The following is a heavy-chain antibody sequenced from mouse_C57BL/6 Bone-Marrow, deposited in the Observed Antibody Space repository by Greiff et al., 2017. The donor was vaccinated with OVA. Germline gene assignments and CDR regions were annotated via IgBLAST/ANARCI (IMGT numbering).Heavy chain of an antibody. CDR1: GYAFTNYL. V-gene: IGHV1-54*01. J-gene: IGHJ3*01. CDR3: ARDRSLAY. D-gene: IGHD3-2*01. CDR2: INPGSGGT. Sequence: QVQLQQSGAELVRPGTSVKVSCKASGYAFTNYLIEWVKQRPGQGLEWIGVINPGSGGTTYNEKFKGKATLTADKSSSTASLQLSSLTSEESAVCFCARDRSLAYWGQGTLVTVSA.